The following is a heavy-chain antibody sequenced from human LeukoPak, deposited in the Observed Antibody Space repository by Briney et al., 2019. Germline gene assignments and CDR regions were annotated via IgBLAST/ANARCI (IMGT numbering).Heavy chain of an antibody. J-gene: IGHJ6*03. CDR3: AKDSPPGVDLDPYYYMDV. V-gene: IGHV3-23*01. Sequence: QSGGSLRLSCAASGFTFSSYAMSWVRQAPGKGLEWVSAISGSGGSTYYADSVKGRFTISRDNSKNTLYLQMNSLRAEDTAVYYCAKDSPPGVDLDPYYYMDVWGKGTTVTVSS. CDR2: ISGSGGST. D-gene: IGHD3-3*01. CDR1: GFTFSSYA.